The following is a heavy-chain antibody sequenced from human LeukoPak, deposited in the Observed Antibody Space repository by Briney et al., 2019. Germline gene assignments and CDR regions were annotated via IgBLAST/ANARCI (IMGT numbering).Heavy chain of an antibody. Sequence: GGSLTLSCSASGLTFSSYAMHWVRQAPGKGLEFVSTISSNGGSTYYADSVKGRFTISRDNSKNTLYLQVSSLRAEDTALYYCVKDDRYFYGSGSPSWGQGTLVTVSS. J-gene: IGHJ5*02. D-gene: IGHD3-10*01. CDR2: ISSNGGST. CDR3: VKDDRYFYGSGSPS. V-gene: IGHV3-64D*09. CDR1: GLTFSSYA.